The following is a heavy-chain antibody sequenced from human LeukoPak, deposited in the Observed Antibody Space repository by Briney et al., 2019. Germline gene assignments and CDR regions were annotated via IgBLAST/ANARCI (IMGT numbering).Heavy chain of an antibody. J-gene: IGHJ4*02. CDR1: GGSISSSSYY. CDR2: IYYSGST. Sequence: PSETLSLTCTVSGGSISSSSYYWGWIRQPPGQGLEWIGSIYYSGSTYYNPSPKSRVTISVDTSKNQFSLKLSSVTAADTAVYYCARLARVRLGDYWGQGTLVTVSS. CDR3: ARLARVRLGDY. D-gene: IGHD2-2*01. V-gene: IGHV4-39*01.